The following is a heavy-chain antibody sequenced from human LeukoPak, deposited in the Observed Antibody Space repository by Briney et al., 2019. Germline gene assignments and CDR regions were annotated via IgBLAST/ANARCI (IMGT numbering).Heavy chain of an antibody. D-gene: IGHD3-10*01. Sequence: GGSLRLSCTASGFTFGDDAWSWCRRAAGKGQELICLIRKKGYGETTDYAASVRGRFTISRDDAKSIDYLQMNSLKTEDTAVYYCTRVLLRFGELLYGMDVWGQGTTVTVSS. J-gene: IGHJ6*02. CDR2: IRKKGYGETT. CDR3: TRVLLRFGELLYGMDV. CDR1: GFTFGDDA. V-gene: IGHV3-49*03.